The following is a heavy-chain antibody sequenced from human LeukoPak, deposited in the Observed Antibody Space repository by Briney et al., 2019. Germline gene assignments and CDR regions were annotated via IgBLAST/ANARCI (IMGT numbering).Heavy chain of an antibody. V-gene: IGHV1-46*01. J-gene: IGHJ6*02. D-gene: IGHD5-24*01. CDR2: INPSGGST. CDR3: ARPGRRDGYKWDYYYYGMDV. CDR1: GYTFTSYY. Sequence: GASVKVSCKASGYTFTSYYMHWVRQAPGQGLEWMGIINPSGGSTSYAQKFQGRVTMTRDTSTSTVYMELSSLRSEDTAVYYCARPGRRDGYKWDYYYYGMDVWGQGTTVTVSS.